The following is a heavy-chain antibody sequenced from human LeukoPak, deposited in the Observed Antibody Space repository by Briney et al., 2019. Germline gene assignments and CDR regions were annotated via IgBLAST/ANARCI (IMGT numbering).Heavy chain of an antibody. CDR3: ARVAQGATTENYFYYYMDV. Sequence: GGSLRLSCEASGFAFNSYTITWVRQAPGRGLESVSSITSRSSHIYIADSVKGRFTISRDNAKNSLFLQMSSLRVEDTAVYYCARVAQGATTENYFYYYMDVWGKGTTVTVSS. D-gene: IGHD4-11*01. J-gene: IGHJ6*03. CDR2: ITSRSSHI. V-gene: IGHV3-21*01. CDR1: GFAFNSYT.